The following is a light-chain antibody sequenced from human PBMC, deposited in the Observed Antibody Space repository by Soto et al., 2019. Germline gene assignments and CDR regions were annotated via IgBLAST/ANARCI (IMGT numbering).Light chain of an antibody. J-gene: IGKJ2*01. CDR1: QDITND. Sequence: DIQMTQSRSSLSASVGDRVTITCQASQDITNDLNWYQQKPGKAPKLLIYDASNLETGVPSRFSGSGSGTDFTFTISSLQPEDLAIYYCQHYYDLPYTFGPGTMLEIK. CDR2: DAS. CDR3: QHYYDLPYT. V-gene: IGKV1-33*01.